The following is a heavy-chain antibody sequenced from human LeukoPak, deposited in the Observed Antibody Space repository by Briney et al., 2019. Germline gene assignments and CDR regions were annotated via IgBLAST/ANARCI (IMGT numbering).Heavy chain of an antibody. D-gene: IGHD5-18*01. CDR3: ATGHSYGYDY. V-gene: IGHV3-74*01. J-gene: IGHJ4*02. CDR2: VKGDGRTT. Sequence: GGSLRLSCAASGLTFSDFWMHWVRQPPGQRLVWVALVKGDGRTTIYADSVKGRFTISRDNAKNTLYLQMNSLRADDSGVYYCATGHSYGYDYWGQGVLVTVSS. CDR1: GLTFSDFW.